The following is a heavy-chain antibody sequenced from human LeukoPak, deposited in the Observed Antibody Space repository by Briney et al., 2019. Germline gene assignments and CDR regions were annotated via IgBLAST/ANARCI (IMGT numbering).Heavy chain of an antibody. D-gene: IGHD2-21*02. CDR1: GFTFDDYA. CDR3: AKGDRYYYYYGMDV. CDR2: ISWNSGSI. J-gene: IGHJ6*02. Sequence: GGSLRLSCAASGFTFDDYAMHRVRQAPGKGLEWVSGISWNSGSIGYADSVKGRFTISRDNAKNSLYLQMNSLRAEDTALYYCAKGDRYYYYYGMDVWGQGTTVTVSS. V-gene: IGHV3-9*01.